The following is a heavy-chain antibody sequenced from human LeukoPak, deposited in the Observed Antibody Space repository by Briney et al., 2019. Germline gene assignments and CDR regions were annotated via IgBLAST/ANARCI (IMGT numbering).Heavy chain of an antibody. D-gene: IGHD3-22*01. CDR2: IITVFGST. Sequence: SVKVSCKSSGGAFNKHPFSWARQAPGQGLEWMGRIITVFGSTTYAQKFQGRITISADKSTATSYMELSSLRSDDTAVYFCARETTDSRGYFFSDHWGQGTLVTVSS. V-gene: IGHV1-69*06. CDR1: GGAFNKHP. CDR3: ARETTDSRGYFFSDH. J-gene: IGHJ4*02.